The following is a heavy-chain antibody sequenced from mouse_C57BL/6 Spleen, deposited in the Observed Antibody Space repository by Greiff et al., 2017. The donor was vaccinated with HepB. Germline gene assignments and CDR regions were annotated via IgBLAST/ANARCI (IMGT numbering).Heavy chain of an antibody. CDR2: INYDGSST. V-gene: IGHV5-16*01. D-gene: IGHD2-2*01. CDR3: ARGGLRRQYYYAMDY. CDR1: GFTFSDYY. J-gene: IGHJ4*01. Sequence: EVKLVESEGGLVQPGRSMKLSCTASGFTFSDYYMAWVRQVPEKGLEWVANINYDGSSTYYLDSLKSRFIISRDNAKNILYLQMSSLKSEDTATYYCARGGLRRQYYYAMDYWGQGTSVTVSS.